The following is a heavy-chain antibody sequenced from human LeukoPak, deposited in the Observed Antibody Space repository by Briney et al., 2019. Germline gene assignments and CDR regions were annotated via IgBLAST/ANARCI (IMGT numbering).Heavy chain of an antibody. CDR3: ARDGRTFRYTSTWDASTALPVAGTKVGDY. J-gene: IGHJ4*02. V-gene: IGHV3-23*01. Sequence: QAGGSLRLSCAASGFIFSSYAVSWVRQAPGKGLEWVSAISGSGGSTFYADSVKGRFTISRDNSKSTLHLQMDSLRVEDTAVYYCARDGRTFRYTSTWDASTALPVAGTKVGDYWGQGTLVTVSS. CDR2: ISGSGGST. D-gene: IGHD6-19*01. CDR1: GFIFSSYA.